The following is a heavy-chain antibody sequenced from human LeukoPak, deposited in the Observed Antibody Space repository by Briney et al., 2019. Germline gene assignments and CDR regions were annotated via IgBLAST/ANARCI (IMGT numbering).Heavy chain of an antibody. CDR2: IYHSGST. Sequence: SETLSLTCAVSGGSISSSNWWSWVRQPPGKGLEWIGEIYHSGSTNYNPSLKSRVTISEDKSKNQFSLKLSSVTAADTAVYYCARATYSGSYFGGYYYYGMDVWGQGTTVTVSS. V-gene: IGHV4-4*02. J-gene: IGHJ6*02. D-gene: IGHD1-26*01. CDR3: ARATYSGSYFGGYYYYGMDV. CDR1: GGSISSSNW.